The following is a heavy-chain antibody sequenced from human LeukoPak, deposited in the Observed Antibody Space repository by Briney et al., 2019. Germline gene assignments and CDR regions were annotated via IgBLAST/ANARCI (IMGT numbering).Heavy chain of an antibody. CDR1: GFTFSSYA. V-gene: IGHV3-23*01. CDR3: AKTTTGYSSGRYPGWPVDY. CDR2: ISGSGGGT. Sequence: GGSLRLSCAASGFTFSSYAVSWVRQAPGKGLEWVSAISGSGGGTYYADSVKGRFTISRDNSKNTVYLQMNSLSTEDTAVYYCAKTTTGYSSGRYPGWPVDYWGQGTLVTVSS. D-gene: IGHD6-19*01. J-gene: IGHJ4*02.